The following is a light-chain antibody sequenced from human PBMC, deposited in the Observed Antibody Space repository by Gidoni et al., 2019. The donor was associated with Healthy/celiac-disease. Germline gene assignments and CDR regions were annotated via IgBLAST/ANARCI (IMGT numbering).Light chain of an antibody. J-gene: IGKJ4*01. Sequence: DIQLTQSPSFLSASVGDRVTITCRASQDINNYLVWYQQKPGKAPNLLIYAASTLESGVPPRFSGSGSGTKYTLTISSLQPEDFATYYCQQLKNYPLTFXGXTKVEF. V-gene: IGKV1-9*01. CDR2: AAS. CDR1: QDINNY. CDR3: QQLKNYPLT.